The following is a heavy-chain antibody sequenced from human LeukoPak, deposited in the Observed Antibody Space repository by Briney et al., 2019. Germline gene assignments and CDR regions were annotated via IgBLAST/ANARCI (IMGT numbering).Heavy chain of an antibody. CDR3: ARDPGAYCGGDCHLDY. CDR2: IIPILGIA. V-gene: IGHV1-69*04. Sequence: GASVKVSCKASGGTFSSYAISWVRQAPGQGLEWMGRIIPILGIANYAQKFQDRVTITADKSTSTAYMELSSLRSEDTAVYYCARDPGAYCGGDCHLDYWGQGTLVTVSS. J-gene: IGHJ4*02. D-gene: IGHD2-21*02. CDR1: GGTFSSYA.